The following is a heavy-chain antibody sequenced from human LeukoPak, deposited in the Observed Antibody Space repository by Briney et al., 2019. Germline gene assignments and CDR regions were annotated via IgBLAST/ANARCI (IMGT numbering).Heavy chain of an antibody. J-gene: IGHJ4*02. CDR2: IWYDGSNK. CDR1: GFTFSSYG. D-gene: IGHD6-19*01. CDR3: ARDTIAVAGLDYFDY. Sequence: QPGGSLRLSCAASGFTFSSYGMHWVRQAPGKGLEWVAVIWYDGSNKYYADSVKGRFTISRDNSKNTLYLQMNSLRAEDTAVYYCARDTIAVAGLDYFDYWGQGTLVTVSS. V-gene: IGHV3-33*08.